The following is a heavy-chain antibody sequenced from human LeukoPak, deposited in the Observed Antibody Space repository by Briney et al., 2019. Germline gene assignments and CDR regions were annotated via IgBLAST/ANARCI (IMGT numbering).Heavy chain of an antibody. CDR2: INHGGST. Sequence: PSETLSLTCAVYGGSFSGYYWSWIRQPPGKGPEWIGEINHGGSTNYNPSLKSRVTISVDTSKNQFSLKLSSVTAADTAVYYCARRGDWYYYYYYMDVWGKGTTVTVSS. CDR1: GGSFSGYY. V-gene: IGHV4-34*01. J-gene: IGHJ6*03. CDR3: ARRGDWYYYYYYMDV. D-gene: IGHD3-10*01.